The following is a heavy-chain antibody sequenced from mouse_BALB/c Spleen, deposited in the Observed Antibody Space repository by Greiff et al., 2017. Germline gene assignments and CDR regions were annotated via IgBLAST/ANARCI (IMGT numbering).Heavy chain of an antibody. CDR3: ARGLTSYAMDY. Sequence: QVQLQQSGPELVKPGASVKISCKASGYAFSSSWMNWVKQRPGQGLEWIGRIYPGDGDTNYNGKFKGKATLTADKSSSTAYMQLSSLTSVDSAVYYCARGLTSYAMDYWGQGTSVTVSS. CDR1: GYAFSSSW. D-gene: IGHD4-1*01. CDR2: IYPGDGDT. V-gene: IGHV1-82*01. J-gene: IGHJ4*01.